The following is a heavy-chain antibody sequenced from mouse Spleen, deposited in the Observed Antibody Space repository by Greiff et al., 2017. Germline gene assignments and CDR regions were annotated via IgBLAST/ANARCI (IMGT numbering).Heavy chain of an antibody. CDR2: ISYDGSN. Sequence: EVQLVESGPGLVKPSQSLSLTCSVTGYSITSGYYWNWIRQFPGNKLEWMGYISYDGSNNYNPSLKNRISITRDTSKNQFFLKLNSVTTEDTATYYCARDDYDGPDWYFDVWGAGTTVTVSS. CDR1: GYSITSGYY. V-gene: IGHV3-6*02. J-gene: IGHJ1*01. CDR3: ARDDYDGPDWYFDV. D-gene: IGHD2-4*01.